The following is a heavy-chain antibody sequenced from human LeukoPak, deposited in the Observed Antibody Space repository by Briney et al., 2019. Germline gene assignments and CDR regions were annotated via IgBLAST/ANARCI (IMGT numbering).Heavy chain of an antibody. V-gene: IGHV1-2*06. CDR3: ARFIVGATPDAFDI. D-gene: IGHD1-26*01. CDR1: GYIYTGYY. CDR2: INPNSGGT. Sequence: ASVKVSCKASGYIYTGYYMHWVRQAPGQGLEWMGRINPNSGGTNYAQKFQGRVTMTRDTSISTAYMELSRLRSDDTAVYYCARFIVGATPDAFDIWGQGTMVTVSS. J-gene: IGHJ3*02.